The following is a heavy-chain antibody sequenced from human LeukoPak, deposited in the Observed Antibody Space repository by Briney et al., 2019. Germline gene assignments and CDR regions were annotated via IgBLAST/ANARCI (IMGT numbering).Heavy chain of an antibody. V-gene: IGHV1-69*13. CDR1: GGTFSSYP. CDR2: IIPIFTTA. CDR3: ARGTLSNTWSGGD. J-gene: IGHJ4*02. Sequence: GASVKVSCKASGGTFSSYPISWVRQAPGQGLEWMGGIIPIFTTANYAQKFQGRVTITADESTSTVYMDLRSLRSEDTAMYYCARGTLSNTWSGGDWGQGTLVTVSS. D-gene: IGHD6-13*01.